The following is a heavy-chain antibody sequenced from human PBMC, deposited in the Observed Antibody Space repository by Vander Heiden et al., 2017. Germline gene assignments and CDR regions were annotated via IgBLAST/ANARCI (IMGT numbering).Heavy chain of an antibody. V-gene: IGHV1-2*06. J-gene: IGHJ6*02. CDR1: GYIFTGYF. D-gene: IGHD1-1*01. CDR3: ARGREKFAQVPGRRPKTRYEYYGIDV. CDR2: INPNIDDT. Sequence: QVQLVQSGAEVKKPGASVKVSCKTSGYIFTGYFLHWLRLTPGQGLQWLGRINPNIDDTDYAPNFQGRVAMTSDTSTSTAYMELKRLGSDDTAVYCARGREKFAQVPGRRPKTRYEYYGIDVWGQGTNVDVSS.